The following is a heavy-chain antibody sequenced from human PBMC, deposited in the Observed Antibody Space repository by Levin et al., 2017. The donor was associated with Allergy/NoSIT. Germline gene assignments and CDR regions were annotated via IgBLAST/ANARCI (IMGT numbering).Heavy chain of an antibody. V-gene: IGHV1-69*01. CDR3: ARGPAYYYDSSGYPSYYFDY. D-gene: IGHD3-22*01. J-gene: IGHJ4*02. Sequence: KISCKASGGTFSSYAISWVRQAPGQGLEWMGGIIPIFGTANYAQKFQGRVTITADESTSTAYMELSSLRSEDTAVYYCARGPAYYYDSSGYPSYYFDYWGQGTLVTVSS. CDR1: GGTFSSYA. CDR2: IIPIFGTA.